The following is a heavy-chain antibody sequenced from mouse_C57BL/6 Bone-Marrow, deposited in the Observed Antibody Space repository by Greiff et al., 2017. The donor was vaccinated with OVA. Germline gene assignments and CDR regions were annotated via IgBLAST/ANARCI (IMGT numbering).Heavy chain of an antibody. Sequence: QVQLQQPGAELVKPGASVKMSCKASGYTFTSYWITWVKQRPGQGLEWIGDIYPGSGSTNYNEKFKSKATLTVDTSSNTAYMQLSSLTSEDSAFYYCARGGNYDLQAWFAYWGQGTMVTVSA. D-gene: IGHD2-4*01. CDR2: IYPGSGST. V-gene: IGHV1-55*01. CDR3: ARGGNYDLQAWFAY. J-gene: IGHJ3*01. CDR1: GYTFTSYW.